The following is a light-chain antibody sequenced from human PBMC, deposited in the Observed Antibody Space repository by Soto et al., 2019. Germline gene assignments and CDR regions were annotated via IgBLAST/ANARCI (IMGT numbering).Light chain of an antibody. CDR1: QSVSSNN. J-gene: IGKJ1*01. Sequence: IVLTQPPGTLSLSPGERATLSCRASQSVSSNNLVWYQQKPGQAPRLLIHGASNRATGIPDRISGSGSGTDFTLTISRLEPEDFAVYYCQQYGNSLWTFGQGTKVEIK. CDR2: GAS. V-gene: IGKV3-20*01. CDR3: QQYGNSLWT.